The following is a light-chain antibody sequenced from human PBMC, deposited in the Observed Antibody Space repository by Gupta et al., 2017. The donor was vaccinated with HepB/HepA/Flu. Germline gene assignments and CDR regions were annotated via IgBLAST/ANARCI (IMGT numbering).Light chain of an antibody. CDR3: QQYINWLT. V-gene: IGKV3-15*01. Sequence: ELVITQSPATLSVSPGERATLSCRASQSVSSNLAWYQQKPGQAPRLLIYGASTRATGIPARFSGSGSGTEFTLTISSLQSEDFAVYYCQQYINWLTFGEGTKVEIK. J-gene: IGKJ4*02. CDR2: GAS. CDR1: QSVSSN.